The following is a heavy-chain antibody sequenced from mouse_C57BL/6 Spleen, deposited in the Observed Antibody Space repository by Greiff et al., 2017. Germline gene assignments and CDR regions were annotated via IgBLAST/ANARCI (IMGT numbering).Heavy chain of an antibody. Sequence: VQLQQSGPVLVKPGASVKMSCKASGYTFTDYYMNWVKQSHGKSLEWIGVINPYNGGTSYNQKFKGKATLTVDKSSSPAYMELNSLTSEDSAVYYCAKRGIYDGQSFAYWGQGTLVTVSA. D-gene: IGHD2-3*01. CDR1: GYTFTDYY. CDR3: AKRGIYDGQSFAY. V-gene: IGHV1-19*01. J-gene: IGHJ3*01. CDR2: INPYNGGT.